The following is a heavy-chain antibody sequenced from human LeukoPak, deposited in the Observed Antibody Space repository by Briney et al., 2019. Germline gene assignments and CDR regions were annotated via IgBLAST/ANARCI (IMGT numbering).Heavy chain of an antibody. Sequence: ASVKVSCKASGYTFTSYGISWVRQAPGQGLEWMGWINTNTGNPTYAQGFTGRFVFSLDTSVSTAYLQISSLKAEDTAVYYCARSRGYDYVWGSYRYAYDYWGQGTLVTVSS. CDR2: INTNTGNP. D-gene: IGHD3-16*02. CDR3: ARSRGYDYVWGSYRYAYDY. V-gene: IGHV7-4-1*02. J-gene: IGHJ4*02. CDR1: GYTFTSYG.